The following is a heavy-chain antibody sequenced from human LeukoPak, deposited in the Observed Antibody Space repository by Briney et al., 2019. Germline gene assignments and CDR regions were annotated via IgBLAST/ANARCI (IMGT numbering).Heavy chain of an antibody. V-gene: IGHV3-23*01. CDR3: AREAVAGIDY. D-gene: IGHD6-19*01. J-gene: IGHJ4*02. Sequence: GGSLGLSCAASGFTFSSYAMSWVRQAPGKGLEWVSAISGSGGSTYYADSVKGRFTISRDNAKNSLYLQMNSLRAEDTAVYYCAREAVAGIDYWGQGTLVTVSS. CDR1: GFTFSSYA. CDR2: ISGSGGST.